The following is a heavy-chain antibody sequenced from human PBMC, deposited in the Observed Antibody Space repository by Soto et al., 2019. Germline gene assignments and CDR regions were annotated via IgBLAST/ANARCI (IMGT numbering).Heavy chain of an antibody. J-gene: IGHJ4*02. CDR1: GYTFTNFG. CDR3: VRGGAPGDY. CDR2: ISAYNGNT. D-gene: IGHD3-16*01. V-gene: IGHV1-18*01. Sequence: QVQLVQSGAEVKKPGASVKVSCKTSGYTFTNFGLSWVRQAPGQGLEWMGWISAYNGNTNYAQNFQGRVTMTTDTCTSTAYMDLRSLRSDDTAVSCCVRGGAPGDYWGQGTLVTVSS.